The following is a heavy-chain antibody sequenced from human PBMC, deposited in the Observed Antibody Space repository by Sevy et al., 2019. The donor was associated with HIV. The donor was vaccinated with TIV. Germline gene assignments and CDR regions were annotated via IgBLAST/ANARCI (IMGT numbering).Heavy chain of an antibody. V-gene: IGHV3-23*01. D-gene: IGHD2-2*01. CDR2: ISGNGGYT. CDR3: AKGSTSSSEVGYFDY. CDR1: GFTFSSYA. J-gene: IGHJ4*02. Sequence: GGSLRLSCAASGFTFSSYAMSWVRQAPGKGLEWVSVISGNGGYTYYADSVKGRFTISRDTSKNTRYLQMNSLRAEETAVYYCAKGSTSSSEVGYFDYWGQGTLVTVSS.